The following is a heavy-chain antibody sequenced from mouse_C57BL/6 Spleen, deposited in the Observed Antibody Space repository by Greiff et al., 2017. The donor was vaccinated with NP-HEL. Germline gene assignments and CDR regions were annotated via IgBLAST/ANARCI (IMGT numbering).Heavy chain of an antibody. V-gene: IGHV2-2*01. CDR1: GFSLTSYG. J-gene: IGHJ4*01. D-gene: IGHD1-1*01. CDR3: ARYYGSSYYAMDY. CDR2: IWSGGGT. Sequence: QVQLQQSGPGLVQPSQSLSITCTVSGFSLTSYGVHWVRQSPGKGLEWLGVIWSGGGTDSNAAFISRLSISKDNSKSQVFFKMNSLQADDTAIYYCARYYGSSYYAMDYWGQGTSVTVSS.